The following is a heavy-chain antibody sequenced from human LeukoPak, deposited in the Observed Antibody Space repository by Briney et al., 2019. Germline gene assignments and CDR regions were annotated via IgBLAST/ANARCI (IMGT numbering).Heavy chain of an antibody. CDR3: AREGSFPSYYYYYMDV. CDR2: IYYRGST. J-gene: IGHJ6*03. CDR1: GGSISSGDYY. D-gene: IGHD6-19*01. V-gene: IGHV4-30-4*08. Sequence: SQTLSLTCTVSGGSISSGDYYWSWIRQPPGKGLEWIGYIYYRGSTYYNPSLKSRVTMSVDMSKNQFSLKLSSVTAADTAVYYCAREGSFPSYYYYYMDVWGKGTTVTVSS.